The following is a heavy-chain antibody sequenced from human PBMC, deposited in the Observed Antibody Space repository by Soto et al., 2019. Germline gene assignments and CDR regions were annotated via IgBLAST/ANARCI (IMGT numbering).Heavy chain of an antibody. J-gene: IGHJ4*02. CDR2: ISRSSSYI. Sequence: EVQLVESGGGLVKPGGSLRLSCAASGFTFSSYSMNWVRQAPGKGLEWVSSISRSSSYIYYADSVKGRFTISRDNAKNSLYLKMNSLRAEDTVVYDCAGDHYRGEYGIWSTFDYWGQGTLVTVSS. CDR1: GFTFSSYS. CDR3: AGDHYRGEYGIWSTFDY. D-gene: IGHD1-26*01. V-gene: IGHV3-21*01.